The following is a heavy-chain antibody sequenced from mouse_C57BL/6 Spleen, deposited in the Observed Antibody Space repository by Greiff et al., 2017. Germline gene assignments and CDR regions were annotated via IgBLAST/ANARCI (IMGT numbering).Heavy chain of an antibody. J-gene: IGHJ3*01. V-gene: IGHV1-55*01. CDR1: GYTFTSYW. Sequence: QVQLQQPGAELVKPGASVKMSCKASGYTFTSYWITWVKQRPGQGLEWIGDIYPGSGSTNYNEKFKSKATLTVDTSSSTAYMQLSSLTSEDSAVYYCARDDGYYEWFAYWGQGTLVTVSA. CDR3: ARDDGYYEWFAY. CDR2: IYPGSGST. D-gene: IGHD2-3*01.